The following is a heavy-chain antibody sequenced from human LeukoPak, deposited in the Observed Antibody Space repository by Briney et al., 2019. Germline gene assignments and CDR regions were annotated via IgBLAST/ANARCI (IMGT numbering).Heavy chain of an antibody. D-gene: IGHD2-15*01. J-gene: IGHJ5*02. CDR3: ARESWDIEGYNWFDP. Sequence: SQTLPLTCAISGDSVSSNSAAWNWIRQSPSRGLEWLGRTYYRSKWYNDYAVSVKSRITINPDTSKNQFSLQLNSVTPEDTTVYYCARESWDIEGYNWFDPWGQGTLVTVSS. CDR1: GDSVSSNSAA. V-gene: IGHV6-1*01. CDR2: TYYRSKWYN.